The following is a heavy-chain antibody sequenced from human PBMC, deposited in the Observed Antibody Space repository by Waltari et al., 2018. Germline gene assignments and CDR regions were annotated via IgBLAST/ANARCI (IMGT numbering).Heavy chain of an antibody. D-gene: IGHD2-15*01. Sequence: EVQLVQSGAEVKKPGESLKISCKGSGYRFTTYGIGRVRQMPGKGLEWMGIIYPRDSDIRSSPSFQGQVTISADKSINTAYLQWSSLKASDTAMYYCARVLEGGGAFDIWGQGTMVIVSS. CDR3: ARVLEGGGAFDI. V-gene: IGHV5-51*01. CDR1: GYRFTTYG. J-gene: IGHJ3*02. CDR2: IYPRDSDI.